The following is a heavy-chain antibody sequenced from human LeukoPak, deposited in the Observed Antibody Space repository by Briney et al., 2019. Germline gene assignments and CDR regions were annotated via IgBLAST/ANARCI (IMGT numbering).Heavy chain of an antibody. CDR3: ASTWLDNWGAFDI. J-gene: IGHJ3*02. CDR2: ISGSGGST. V-gene: IGHV3-23*01. D-gene: IGHD1-1*01. CDR1: GFTFSSYA. Sequence: GGSLRLSCAASGFTFSSYAMSWVRQAPGKGLEWVSAISGSGGSTYYADSVKGRFTISRDNSKNTLYLQMNSLRAEDTAVYYCASTWLDNWGAFDIWGQGTMVTVSS.